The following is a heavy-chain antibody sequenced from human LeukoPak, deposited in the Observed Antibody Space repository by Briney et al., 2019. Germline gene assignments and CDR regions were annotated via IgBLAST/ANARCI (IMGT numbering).Heavy chain of an antibody. J-gene: IGHJ6*02. CDR2: LSYDGSNK. CDR3: ARDPSEDMVVVPADIKSSIGI. D-gene: IGHD2-2*02. Sequence: PGGSLSLSCAPYGFTFSSYAMQWVRQAPGKGLEWVAVLSYDGSNKYYADSVKGSFTIPRDNSKNTLYLQTYSLRAESTAVYNCARDPSEDMVVVPADIKSSIGIWGQGATLSVSS. V-gene: IGHV3-30-3*01. CDR1: GFTFSSYA.